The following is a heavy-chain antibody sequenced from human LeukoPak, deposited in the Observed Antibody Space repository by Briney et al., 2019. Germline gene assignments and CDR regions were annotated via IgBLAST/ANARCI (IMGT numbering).Heavy chain of an antibody. V-gene: IGHV1-18*01. CDR1: GYIFTTYG. J-gene: IGHJ5*02. Sequence: ASVRVSCKASGYIFTTYGISWVRQAPGQGLEWMGWISTNKGNTNYAQRLQGRVTMTADTSASTAYMELRSLRSDDTAIYYCVRDIQWRFDPWGQGTLVTVSS. D-gene: IGHD2-8*01. CDR3: VRDIQWRFDP. CDR2: ISTNKGNT.